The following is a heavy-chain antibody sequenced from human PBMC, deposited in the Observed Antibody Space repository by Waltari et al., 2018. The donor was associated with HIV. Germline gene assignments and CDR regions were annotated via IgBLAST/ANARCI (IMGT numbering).Heavy chain of an antibody. J-gene: IGHJ4*02. Sequence: QVQLVQSGAELKKPGASVEVSCKASGYNFTNYYIPWLRQAPGQGLEWMGMIDPIGGGTGYAQKFQGKDALTRDTSTNTIHMGLTSRRLDDTAVYYCARDGSPYSSSWYYFDSWGQGTLVTVSS. D-gene: IGHD6-13*01. CDR3: ARDGSPYSSSWYYFDS. V-gene: IGHV1-46*01. CDR2: IDPIGGGT. CDR1: GYNFTNYY.